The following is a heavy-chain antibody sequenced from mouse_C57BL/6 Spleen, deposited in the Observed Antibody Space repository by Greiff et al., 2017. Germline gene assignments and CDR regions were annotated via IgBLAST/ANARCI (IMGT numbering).Heavy chain of an antibody. CDR2: IYPGGGYT. CDR3: ARYDPYYAMDY. D-gene: IGHD2-12*01. Sequence: VKLMESGAELVRPGTSVKMSCKASGYTFTNYWIGWAKQRPGHGLEWIGDIYPGGGYTNYNEKFKGKATLTADKSSSTAYMQFSSLTSEDSAIYYCARYDPYYAMDYWCQGTSVTVSS. CDR1: GYTFTNYW. J-gene: IGHJ4*01. V-gene: IGHV1-63*01.